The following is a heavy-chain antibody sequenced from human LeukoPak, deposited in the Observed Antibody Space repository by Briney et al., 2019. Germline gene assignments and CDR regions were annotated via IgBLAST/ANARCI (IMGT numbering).Heavy chain of an antibody. V-gene: IGHV3-74*01. D-gene: IGHD3-22*01. CDR3: ARGGGFRYHDSSGYEYYFDY. CDR1: GFTLSSYW. J-gene: IGHJ4*02. CDR2: INSDGSST. Sequence: PGGSLRLSCAASGFTLSSYWMHWVRQAPGKGLVWVSRINSDGSSTSYADSVKGRFTISRDNAKNSLYLQMNSLRAEDTAVYYCARGGGFRYHDSSGYEYYFDYWGQGTLVTVSS.